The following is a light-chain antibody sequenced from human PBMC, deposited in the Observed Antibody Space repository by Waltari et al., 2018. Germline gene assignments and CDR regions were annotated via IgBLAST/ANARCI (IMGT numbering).Light chain of an antibody. CDR2: AAS. Sequence: EIVLTQSPATLSLSPGERATLSCRASQRGSDYLAWYQQKPGQAPRLLISAASNRATGIPARFNGSGSGTDFTLTISSLEPEDFAFYYCQQRSNWPISFGQGTRLEIK. CDR1: QRGSDY. V-gene: IGKV3-11*01. J-gene: IGKJ5*01. CDR3: QQRSNWPIS.